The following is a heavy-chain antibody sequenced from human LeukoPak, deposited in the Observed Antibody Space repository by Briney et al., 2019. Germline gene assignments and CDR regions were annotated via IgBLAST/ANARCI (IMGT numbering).Heavy chain of an antibody. D-gene: IGHD1-26*01. CDR2: INSDGSST. V-gene: IGHV3-74*01. Sequence: GGSLRLSCAASGFTFSSYWMHWVRHAPGKGLVWVSRINSDGSSTSYADSVKGRFTISRDNAKNTLYLQLSSLRPEDTALYYCAKHLTATNTYIFFGLDVWGQGTSVTVSS. J-gene: IGHJ6*02. CDR1: GFTFSSYW. CDR3: AKHLTATNTYIFFGLDV.